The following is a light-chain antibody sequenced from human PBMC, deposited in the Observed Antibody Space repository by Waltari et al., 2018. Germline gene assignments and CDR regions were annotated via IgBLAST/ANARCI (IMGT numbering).Light chain of an antibody. CDR3: QVWDVNIYDFV. Sequence: SYVLTQPPSMSVAPGQTATIVCGGENIGRKSVHWYQQKPGQAPVLVVYRDTDRPSGIAGRFSGSNAGNTATLSIGRVEAGDEATYYCQVWDVNIYDFVFGTGTTVTVL. CDR2: RDT. J-gene: IGLJ1*01. V-gene: IGLV3-21*02. CDR1: NIGRKS.